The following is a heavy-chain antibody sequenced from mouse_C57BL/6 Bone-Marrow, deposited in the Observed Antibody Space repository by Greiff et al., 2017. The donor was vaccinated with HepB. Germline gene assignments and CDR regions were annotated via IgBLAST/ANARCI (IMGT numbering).Heavy chain of an antibody. CDR1: GFNIKDDY. CDR3: TTGLYYYGRSLFAY. Sequence: SGAELVRPGASVKLSCTASGFNIKDDYMHWVKQRPEQGLEWIGWIDPEIGDTEYASKFQGKATITADTSSNTAYLQLSSLTSEDTAVYYCTTGLYYYGRSLFAYWGQGTLVTVSA. J-gene: IGHJ3*01. CDR2: IDPEIGDT. V-gene: IGHV14-4*01. D-gene: IGHD1-1*01.